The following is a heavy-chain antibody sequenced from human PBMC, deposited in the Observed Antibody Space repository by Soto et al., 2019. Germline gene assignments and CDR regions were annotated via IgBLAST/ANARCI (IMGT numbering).Heavy chain of an antibody. J-gene: IGHJ4*02. Sequence: QVQLQESGPGLVKPSQTLSLTCTVSGASINSGGYYWSWIRQLPGKGLEWIGYIYFTGSTYYNPSLESRVSISLDASQNQFSLKLSSVIAADTAVSYCASGDAWGVIFVSWGQGTLVTVS. D-gene: IGHD3-10*01. CDR1: GASINSGGYY. CDR2: IYFTGST. V-gene: IGHV4-31*03. CDR3: ASGDAWGVIFVS.